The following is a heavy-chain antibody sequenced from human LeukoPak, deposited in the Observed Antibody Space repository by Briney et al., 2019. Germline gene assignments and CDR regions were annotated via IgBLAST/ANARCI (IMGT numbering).Heavy chain of an antibody. Sequence: GGSLRLSCVASGFTVRRNYMSWVRQAPGKGLEWVSCISSSSDYISYADSVKGRFTISRDNAKNSLFLQMNSLRAEDTAVYYCARGRTMGDYWGQGTLVTVSS. CDR1: GFTVRRNY. J-gene: IGHJ4*02. D-gene: IGHD3-10*01. CDR2: ISSSSDYI. CDR3: ARGRTMGDY. V-gene: IGHV3-21*01.